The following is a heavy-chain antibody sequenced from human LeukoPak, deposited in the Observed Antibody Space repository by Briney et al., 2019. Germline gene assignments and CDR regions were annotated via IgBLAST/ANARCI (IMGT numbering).Heavy chain of an antibody. D-gene: IGHD2-2*01. V-gene: IGHV1-2*02. CDR3: ARSCSSTSCPFDY. Sequence: ASVKVSCKASGYTFTGYYMHWVRQAPGQGIEWMGWINPNSGGTNYAQKFQGRVTMTRDTSISTAYMELSRLRSDDTAVYYCARSCSSTSCPFDYWGQGTLVTVSS. CDR2: INPNSGGT. CDR1: GYTFTGYY. J-gene: IGHJ4*02.